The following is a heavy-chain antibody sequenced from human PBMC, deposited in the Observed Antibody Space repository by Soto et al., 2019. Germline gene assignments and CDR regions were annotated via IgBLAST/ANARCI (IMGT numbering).Heavy chain of an antibody. V-gene: IGHV3-30*18. J-gene: IGHJ6*02. CDR2: ISYDGNVK. D-gene: IGHD3-10*01. CDR1: GFSFSNHG. Sequence: GGSLRLSCAASGFSFSNHGMQWVRQAPGKGLEWVAVISYDGNVKYYTDSVKGRFTISRDNSQSTLFLQMDSLRPEDAAVYYCAKDLKVSGGFHGSLNYYYGMDVWGQGTTVTVSS. CDR3: AKDLKVSGGFHGSLNYYYGMDV.